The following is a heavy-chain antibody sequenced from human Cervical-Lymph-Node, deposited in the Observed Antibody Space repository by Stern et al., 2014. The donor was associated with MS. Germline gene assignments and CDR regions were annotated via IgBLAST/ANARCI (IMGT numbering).Heavy chain of an antibody. CDR2: VYHAGGA. Sequence: QVQLQESDPGLVRPSGTLSLTCAVSGDSISNDNWRSWVRQPPGKGLEGMGKVYHAGGAMYDRSVKGRVPISVDSSKNQFSWRRPPMPAADRAVYYCARDQGFQLMNSGGQGTLVIVSS. D-gene: IGHD2-2*01. CDR1: GDSISNDNW. V-gene: IGHV4-4*02. CDR3: ARDQGFQLMNS. J-gene: IGHJ5*01.